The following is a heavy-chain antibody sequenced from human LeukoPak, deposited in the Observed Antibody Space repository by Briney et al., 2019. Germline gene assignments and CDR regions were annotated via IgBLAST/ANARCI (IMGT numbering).Heavy chain of an antibody. D-gene: IGHD6-13*01. J-gene: IGHJ4*02. CDR2: INPSGGST. CDR1: GYTFTSYY. V-gene: IGHV1-46*01. Sequence: PEASVKVSCKASGYTFTSYYMHWVRQAPGQGLEWMGIINPSGGSTDYAQKFQGRVTMTRDVSTSTVYMELSSLRSDDTAVYFCARVGQIGAVADYWGQGTLVTVSS. CDR3: ARVGQIGAVADY.